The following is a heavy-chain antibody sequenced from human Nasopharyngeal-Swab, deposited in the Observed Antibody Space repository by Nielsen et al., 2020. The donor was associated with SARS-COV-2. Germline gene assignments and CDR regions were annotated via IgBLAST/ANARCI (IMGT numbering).Heavy chain of an antibody. V-gene: IGHV4-34*01. CDR2: INHNERT. D-gene: IGHD5-24*01. J-gene: IGHJ6*02. CDR3: ARAGRVGDAYTGLDV. CDR1: GGSFNGFY. Sequence: SETLSLTCSVSGGSFNGFYWNWIRQPPGKGLEWIGEINHNERTNYNPSLKSRDTMSVDTSTNQVSLKLNSLTATDTAVYYCARAGRVGDAYTGLDVWGQGTTVTVSS.